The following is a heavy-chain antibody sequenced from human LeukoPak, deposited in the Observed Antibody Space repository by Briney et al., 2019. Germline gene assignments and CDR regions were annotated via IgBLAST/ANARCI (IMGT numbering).Heavy chain of an antibody. CDR2: IFYSGST. CDR1: GGSISSYY. J-gene: IGHJ4*02. D-gene: IGHD3-10*01. CDR3: ARVQAYYYGSGSFDY. Sequence: SETLSLTCTVSGGSISSYYWNWIRQPPGKGLEYIGYIFYSGSTNYNPSLKSRVTISVDTSKNQFSLKLSSVTAADTAVYYCARVQAYYYGSGSFDYWGQGTLVTVSS. V-gene: IGHV4-59*01.